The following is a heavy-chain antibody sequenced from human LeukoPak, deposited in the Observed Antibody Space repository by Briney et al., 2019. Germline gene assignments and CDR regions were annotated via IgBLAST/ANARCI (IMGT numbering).Heavy chain of an antibody. CDR2: ISSNGGST. CDR3: ARSGAKGSYYYYYYMDV. Sequence: GGSLRLSCAASGFTFSSYAMHWVRQAPGKGLEYVSAISSNGGSTYYANSVKGRFTISRDNSKNTLYLQMGSLRAEDTAVYYCARSGAKGSYYYYYYMDVWGKGTTVTVSS. V-gene: IGHV3-64*01. CDR1: GFTFSSYA. D-gene: IGHD1-26*01. J-gene: IGHJ6*03.